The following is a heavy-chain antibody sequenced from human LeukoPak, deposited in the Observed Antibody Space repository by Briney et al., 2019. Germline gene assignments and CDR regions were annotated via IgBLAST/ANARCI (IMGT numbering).Heavy chain of an antibody. V-gene: IGHV3-53*04. J-gene: IGHJ6*02. CDR3: ARDTSSTSPGGMDV. CDR1: GFTASSNY. D-gene: IGHD2-2*01. CDR2: IYSGGST. Sequence: GRSLRLSCAASGFTASSNYMSWVRQAPGKGLEWVSVIYSGGSTYYADSVKGRFTISRHNSKNTLYLQMNSLRAEDTAVYYCARDTSSTSPGGMDVWGQGTTVTVSS.